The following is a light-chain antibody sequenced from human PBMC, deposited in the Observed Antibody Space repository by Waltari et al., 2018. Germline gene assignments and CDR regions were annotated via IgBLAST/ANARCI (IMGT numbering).Light chain of an antibody. CDR1: QSVTNY. J-gene: IGKJ4*01. CDR3: RQRRDWPLT. CDR2: DTS. V-gene: IGKV3-11*01. Sequence: EIVLTHSPAILSLSPGERASRSCRASQSVTNYLAWYQQKPGQAPRLLIYDTSNRATGIPARFSGSGFGTDFTLTISSLEPEDFAVYYCRQRRDWPLTFGGGTKVEIK.